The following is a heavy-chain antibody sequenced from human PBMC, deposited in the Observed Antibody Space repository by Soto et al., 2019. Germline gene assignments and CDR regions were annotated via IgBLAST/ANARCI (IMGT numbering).Heavy chain of an antibody. CDR2: ISYDGSNK. J-gene: IGHJ4*02. CDR1: GFTFSSYG. CDR3: AKGGERGYSYGLEYYFDY. D-gene: IGHD5-18*01. Sequence: SCAASGFTFSSYGMHWFRQSPGKGLEWVAVISYDGSNKYYADSVKGRFTISRDNSKNTLYLQMNSLRAEDTAVYYCAKGGERGYSYGLEYYFDYWGQGTRVTVSS. V-gene: IGHV3-30*18.